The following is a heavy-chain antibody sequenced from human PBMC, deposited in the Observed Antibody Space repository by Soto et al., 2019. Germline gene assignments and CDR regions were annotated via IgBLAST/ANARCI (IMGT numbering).Heavy chain of an antibody. CDR2: ILYDGSDK. D-gene: IGHD3-10*01. CDR3: AKAGGGFGDFVHH. J-gene: IGHJ4*02. Sequence: PEGSLRLSCAASGFTFSSYGMHWVRQAPGKGLEWVTGILYDGSDKYYADSVKGRFTISRENSKNTLYLQMNSLRTEDSAVYYCAKAGGGFGDFVHHWGQGTPVTVSS. CDR1: GFTFSSYG. V-gene: IGHV3-30*18.